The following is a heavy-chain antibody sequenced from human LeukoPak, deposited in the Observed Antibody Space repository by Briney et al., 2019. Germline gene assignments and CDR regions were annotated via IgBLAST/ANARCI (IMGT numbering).Heavy chain of an antibody. CDR1: GFTFDDYA. D-gene: IGHD2-15*01. Sequence: GGSLRLSCAASGFTFDDYAMHWVRQAPGKGLEWVSGISWNSGSIGYADSVKGRFTISRDNAKNSLYLQMNSLRAEDMALYYCAKAGRRYCSGGSCYWFDYWGQGTLVTVPS. V-gene: IGHV3-9*03. CDR2: ISWNSGSI. J-gene: IGHJ4*02. CDR3: AKAGRRYCSGGSCYWFDY.